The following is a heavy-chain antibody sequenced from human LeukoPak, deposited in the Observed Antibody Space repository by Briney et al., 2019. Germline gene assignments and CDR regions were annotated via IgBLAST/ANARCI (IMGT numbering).Heavy chain of an antibody. D-gene: IGHD3-10*01. CDR3: ARGSELRFGESALGDWFDP. CDR1: AYTFTGYY. Sequence: ASVKVSCKASAYTFTGYYMHWVRQAPGQGLEWMGWINPNSGGTNYAQKFQGRVTMTRDTSISTAYMELSRLRSDDTAVYYCARGSELRFGESALGDWFDPWGQGTLVTVSS. V-gene: IGHV1-2*02. J-gene: IGHJ5*02. CDR2: INPNSGGT.